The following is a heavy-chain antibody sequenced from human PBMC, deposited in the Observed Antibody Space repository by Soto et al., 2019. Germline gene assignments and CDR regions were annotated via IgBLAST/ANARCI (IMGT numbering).Heavy chain of an antibody. D-gene: IGHD3-22*01. CDR2: ISGSGGST. Sequence: GGSLRLSCAASGFTFSSYAMSWVRQAPGKGLEWVSAISGSGGSTYYADSVKGRFTISRDNSKNTLYLQMDSLRAEDTAVYYCAKRYYYDSSQRSFDYWGQGTLVTVSS. CDR1: GFTFSSYA. V-gene: IGHV3-23*01. CDR3: AKRYYYDSSQRSFDY. J-gene: IGHJ4*02.